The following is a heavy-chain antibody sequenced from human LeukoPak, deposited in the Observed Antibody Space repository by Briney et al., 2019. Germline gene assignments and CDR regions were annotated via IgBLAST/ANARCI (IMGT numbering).Heavy chain of an antibody. Sequence: GGSLRLSCAASGLTFSTYDMSWVRQAPGKGLEWVSAISDSGGTTWYADSVKGRFTISRDNSKNTLYVQMNSLRAEDTAVCHCAKVSWSSNHDDYWGQGTLVTVSS. CDR2: ISDSGGTT. V-gene: IGHV3-23*01. CDR1: GLTFSTYD. J-gene: IGHJ4*02. D-gene: IGHD4-11*01. CDR3: AKVSWSSNHDDY.